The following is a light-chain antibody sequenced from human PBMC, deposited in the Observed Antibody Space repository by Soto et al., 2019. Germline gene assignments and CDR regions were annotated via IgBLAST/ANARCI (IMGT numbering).Light chain of an antibody. J-gene: IGLJ3*02. V-gene: IGLV2-14*01. Sequence: SVLTQPASVSGSPGRSITISCTGTSSDVGGYNYVSWYQQHPGKAPKLMIYDVSNRPSGVSNRFSGSKSGNTASLTISGLQAGDEADYYCSSYTSSSTWVFGGGTKVTVL. CDR1: SSDVGGYNY. CDR3: SSYTSSSTWV. CDR2: DVS.